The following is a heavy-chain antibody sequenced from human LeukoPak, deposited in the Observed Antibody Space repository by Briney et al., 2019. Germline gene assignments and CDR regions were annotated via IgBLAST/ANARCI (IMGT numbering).Heavy chain of an antibody. CDR3: ARLGIAVAGEFDY. V-gene: IGHV4-39*01. CDR1: GGSISSSSYY. J-gene: IGHJ4*02. Sequence: SETLSLTCTVSGGSISSSSYYWGWIRQPPGKGLEWIGSIYYSGTTYYNPSLKSRVTISVDTTKNQFTLKLSSVTAADTAVYYCARLGIAVAGEFDYWGQGTLVTVSS. D-gene: IGHD6-19*01. CDR2: IYYSGTT.